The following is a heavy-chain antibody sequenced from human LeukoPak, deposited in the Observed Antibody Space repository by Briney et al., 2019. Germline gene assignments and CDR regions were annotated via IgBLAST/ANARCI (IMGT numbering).Heavy chain of an antibody. CDR2: IYTSGST. J-gene: IGHJ6*03. Sequence: SETLSLTCTVSGGSISSYYWSWIRQPAGKGLEWIGRIYTSGSTNYNPSLKSRVTMSVDTSKNQFSLKLSSVTAADTAVYYCAREDRRLVYYYYYMDVWGKGTRVTVSS. V-gene: IGHV4-4*07. CDR1: GGSISSYY. D-gene: IGHD6-6*01. CDR3: AREDRRLVYYYYYMDV.